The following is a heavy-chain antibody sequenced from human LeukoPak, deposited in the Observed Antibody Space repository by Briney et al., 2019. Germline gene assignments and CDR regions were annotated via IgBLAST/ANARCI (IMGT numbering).Heavy chain of an antibody. Sequence: GGSLRLSCAASGFTFRNYGMQWVRQTPGKGLEWVTLISYDGSDKYYADSVKGRFSISRDNSKNALYLQMNSLRAEDTAVYYCASLRSGSGTFYNDYWGQGTLVTVSS. D-gene: IGHD3-10*01. CDR2: ISYDGSDK. CDR3: ASLRSGSGTFYNDY. V-gene: IGHV3-30*03. J-gene: IGHJ4*02. CDR1: GFTFRNYG.